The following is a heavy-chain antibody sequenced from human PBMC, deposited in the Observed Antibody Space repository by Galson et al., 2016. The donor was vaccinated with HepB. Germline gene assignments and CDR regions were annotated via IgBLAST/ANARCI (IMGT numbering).Heavy chain of an antibody. CDR2: VTWNGTP. V-gene: IGHV3-43*01. D-gene: IGHD5-18*01. CDR3: VKESQVGSYSYGPRFDL. CDR1: GVTFDDYT. J-gene: IGHJ5*02. Sequence: SLRRSCAVPGVTFDDYTMHWVRQAPRKGLQWVSLVTWNGTPYYADSVKCRFTISRDNNQNSLYLQMNTLRIEDAAVYYCVKESQVGSYSYGPRFDLWGQGTLVTVSS.